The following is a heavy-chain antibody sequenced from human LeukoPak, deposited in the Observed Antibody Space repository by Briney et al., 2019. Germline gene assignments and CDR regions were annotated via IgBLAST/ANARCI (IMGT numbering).Heavy chain of an antibody. D-gene: IGHD3-10*01. CDR2: SYHTGST. V-gene: IGHV4-4*02. CDR1: GGSISSSNW. Sequence: SGTLSLTCAVSGGSISSSNWWSWVRQPPGKGLEWIGSSYHTGSTFYNPSLKSRVTISVDTSKNQFSLKLSSVTAADTAVYYCARDQDYYGSGSYGPDYWGQGTLVTVSS. CDR3: ARDQDYYGSGSYGPDY. J-gene: IGHJ4*02.